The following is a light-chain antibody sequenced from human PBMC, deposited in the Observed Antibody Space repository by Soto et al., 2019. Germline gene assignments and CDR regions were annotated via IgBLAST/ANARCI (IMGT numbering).Light chain of an antibody. V-gene: IGKV1-5*03. CDR2: KAS. CDR3: QQYNSS. Sequence: DIQMTQSPSTLSASVGDRVTITCRASQSIGNWLAWYQQKPGKVPKLLIYKASSLESGVPSRFSGSGSGTEFTLTISSLQPDDFATYYCQQYNSSFGQGTKVEIK. CDR1: QSIGNW. J-gene: IGKJ1*01.